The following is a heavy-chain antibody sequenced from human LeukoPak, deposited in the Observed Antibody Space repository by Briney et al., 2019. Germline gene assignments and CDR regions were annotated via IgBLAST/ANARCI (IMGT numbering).Heavy chain of an antibody. CDR2: ISGSGTSI. D-gene: IGHD6-13*01. CDR3: AKDVSPSRGSSSWTIDY. Sequence: GGSLRLSCAASGFTFSSYAMNWVRQAPGKGLEGVSAISGSGTSIYYADSVKGRFTISRDNSNNTLHLQMNSLRAEDTALYYCAKDVSPSRGSSSWTIDYWGQGILVTVSS. CDR1: GFTFSSYA. V-gene: IGHV3-23*01. J-gene: IGHJ4*02.